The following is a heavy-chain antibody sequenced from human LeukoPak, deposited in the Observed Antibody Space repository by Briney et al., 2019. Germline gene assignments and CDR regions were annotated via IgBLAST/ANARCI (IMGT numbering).Heavy chain of an antibody. J-gene: IGHJ5*02. CDR2: IYHSGST. CDR1: GGSISSGGYY. V-gene: IGHV4-30-2*01. D-gene: IGHD6-13*01. Sequence: PSETLSLTCTVSGGSISSGGYYWSWIRQPPGKGLEWIGYIYHSGSTYYNPSLKSRVTISVDRSKNQFSLKLSSVTAADTAVYYCARGDGRSSWPIAFNWFDPWGQGTLVTVSS. CDR3: ARGDGRSSWPIAFNWFDP.